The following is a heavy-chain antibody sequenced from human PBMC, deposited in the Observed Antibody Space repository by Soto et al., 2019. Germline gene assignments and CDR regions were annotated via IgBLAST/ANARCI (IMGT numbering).Heavy chain of an antibody. J-gene: IGHJ6*02. CDR1: GYTFTGYY. Sequence: GASVKVSCKASGYTFTGYYMHWVRQAPGQGLEWMGWINPNSGGTNYAQKFQGWVTMTRDTSISTAYMELSRLRSDDTAVYYCARSTPQSYSSSTRYYYYGMDVWGQGTTVTVSS. CDR2: INPNSGGT. D-gene: IGHD6-6*01. V-gene: IGHV1-2*04. CDR3: ARSTPQSYSSSTRYYYYGMDV.